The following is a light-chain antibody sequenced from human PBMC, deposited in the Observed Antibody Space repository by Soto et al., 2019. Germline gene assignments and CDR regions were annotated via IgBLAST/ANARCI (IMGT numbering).Light chain of an antibody. CDR2: GAS. Sequence: IRMTKSPSSVSAATGDRVTITCRASQSISTYLAWYQQKPGKAPKLLIYGASTLQSGVPSRFSGSGSGTDFTLTISCLQSEDFATYYCQQYYSNVPIPFGQGTRLETK. CDR1: QSISTY. CDR3: QQYYSNVPIP. V-gene: IGKV1-8*01. J-gene: IGKJ5*01.